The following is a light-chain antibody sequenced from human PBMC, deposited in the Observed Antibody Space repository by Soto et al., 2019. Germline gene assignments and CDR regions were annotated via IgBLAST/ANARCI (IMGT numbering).Light chain of an antibody. CDR3: KSHAGSNTYV. CDR1: SSGVGGYNC. CDR2: DVT. J-gene: IGLJ1*01. V-gene: IGLV2-11*01. Sequence: QSALTQPRSVSGSPGQSVTISCTGTSSGVGGYNCVSWYQQHPGKAPQLIIYDVTQRPSGVPDRFSGSKSGNTASLSISGLQAEDEADYFCKSHAGSNTYVFGSGTKVTVL.